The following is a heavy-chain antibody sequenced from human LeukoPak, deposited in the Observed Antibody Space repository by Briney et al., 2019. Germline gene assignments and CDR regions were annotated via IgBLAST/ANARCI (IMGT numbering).Heavy chain of an antibody. J-gene: IGHJ6*02. D-gene: IGHD6-19*01. CDR2: ISRSSSYI. Sequence: PGGSLRLSCAASGFTFSSYSMNWVRQAPGKGLEWVSSISRSSSYIYYADSVKGRFTISRDNAKNSLYLQMNSLRAEDTAVYYCARDLAYSSGWYGYYYGMDVWGQGTTVTVSS. CDR1: GFTFSSYS. V-gene: IGHV3-21*01. CDR3: ARDLAYSSGWYGYYYGMDV.